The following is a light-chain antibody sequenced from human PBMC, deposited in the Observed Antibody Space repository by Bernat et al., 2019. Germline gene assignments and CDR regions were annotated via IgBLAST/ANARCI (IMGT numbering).Light chain of an antibody. CDR3: QAWDSSTGV. CDR2: RDN. CDR1: RLAN. J-gene: IGLJ3*02. Sequence: SYVLTQPPSVSVSPGQTASITRSGDRLANTCWYQQKPGQSPVVVIFRDNKRPSGIPERFSGSNSGNTATLTISGTQAMDEADYYCQAWDSSTGVFGGGTKLTVL. V-gene: IGLV3-1*01.